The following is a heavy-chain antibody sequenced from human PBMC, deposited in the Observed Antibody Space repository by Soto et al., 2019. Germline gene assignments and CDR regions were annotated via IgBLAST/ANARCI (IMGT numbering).Heavy chain of an antibody. D-gene: IGHD3-22*01. V-gene: IGHV4-31*03. J-gene: IGHJ4*02. CDR1: GASISSGGYY. CDR2: IYYSGST. CDR3: ARDGGGGYYYDSSGYLDY. Sequence: QVQLQESGPGLVKPSQTLSLTCTVSGASISSGGYYWSWIRQHPGKGLEWIGYIYYSGSTYYNPSLKSRVNIPVDTSKNQFSLKLSSVTAADTAVYYCARDGGGGYYYDSSGYLDYWGQGTLVTVSS.